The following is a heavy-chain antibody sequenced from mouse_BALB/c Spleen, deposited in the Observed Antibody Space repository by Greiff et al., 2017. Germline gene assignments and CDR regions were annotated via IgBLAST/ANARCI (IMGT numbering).Heavy chain of an antibody. CDR2: ISSGGST. CDR3: ARGQYGNYVGYFDY. Sequence: EVQLKESGGGLVKPGGSLKLSCAASGFTFSSYAMSWVRQTPEKRLEWVASISSGGSTYYPDSVKGRFTISRDNARNILYLQMSSLRSEDTAMYYCARGQYGNYVGYFDYWGQGTTLTVSS. J-gene: IGHJ2*01. D-gene: IGHD2-10*02. V-gene: IGHV5-6-5*01. CDR1: GFTFSSYA.